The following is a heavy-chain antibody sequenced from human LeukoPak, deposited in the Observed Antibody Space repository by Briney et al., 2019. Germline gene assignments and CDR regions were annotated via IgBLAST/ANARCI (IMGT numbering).Heavy chain of an antibody. V-gene: IGHV3-30*02. CDR2: IRYDGSNK. J-gene: IGHJ4*02. CDR1: GFTFSTYP. CDR3: ATDGVGSRGYGDLDY. D-gene: IGHD3-22*01. Sequence: GGSLRLSCAASGFTFSTYPMHWVRQAPGKGLEWVTFIRYDGSNKYYADSVKGRFTISRDNSKNTLYLQMNSLRAEDTAVYYCATDGVGSRGYGDLDYWGQGTLVTVSS.